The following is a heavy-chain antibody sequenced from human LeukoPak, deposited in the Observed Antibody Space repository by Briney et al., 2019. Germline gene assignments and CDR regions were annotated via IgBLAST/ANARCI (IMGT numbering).Heavy chain of an antibody. CDR1: GGSISIRSYY. V-gene: IGHV4-39*07. CDR2: IYYSGST. J-gene: IGHJ4*02. CDR3: ARGGRSSSWYVY. D-gene: IGHD6-13*01. Sequence: PSETLSLTCTVSGGSISIRSYYWGWIRQPPGKGLEWIGSIYYSGSTYYNPSLKSRVTISVDTSKNQFSLKLSSVTAADTAVYYCARGGRSSSWYVYWGQGTLVTVSS.